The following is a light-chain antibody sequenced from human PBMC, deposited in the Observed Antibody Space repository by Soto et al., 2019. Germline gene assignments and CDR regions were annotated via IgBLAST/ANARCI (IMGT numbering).Light chain of an antibody. V-gene: IGKV1-8*01. CDR2: AAS. J-gene: IGKJ4*01. CDR1: QGISSY. Sequence: AIRMTQSPSSLSASTGDRVTITCRASQGISSYLAWYQQKPGKAPKLLIYAASTLQSGVPSRFSGSGSGTDLTLTISCVHTEDFATYYCQQYYSYPVTFGGGTKVEIK. CDR3: QQYYSYPVT.